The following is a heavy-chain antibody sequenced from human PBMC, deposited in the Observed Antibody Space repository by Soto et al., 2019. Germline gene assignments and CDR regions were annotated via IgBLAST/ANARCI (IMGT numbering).Heavy chain of an antibody. CDR2: ISSSGSTI. Sequence: GGSLRLSCAASGFTFSDYYMSWIRQAPGKGLEWVSYISSSGSTIYYADSVKGRFTISRDNAKNSLYLQMNSLRAEDTAVYYCAREMFGERDFWSGVDYWGQGTLVTVSS. V-gene: IGHV3-11*01. J-gene: IGHJ4*02. CDR3: AREMFGERDFWSGVDY. CDR1: GFTFSDYY. D-gene: IGHD3-3*01.